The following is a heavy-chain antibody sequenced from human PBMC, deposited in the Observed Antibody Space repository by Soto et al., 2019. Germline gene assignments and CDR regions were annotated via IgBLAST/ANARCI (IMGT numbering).Heavy chain of an antibody. CDR2: IYWNDDK. D-gene: IGHD3-10*01. J-gene: IGHJ4*02. CDR1: GFSFSSSAAG. CDR3: VRRITVRGVIGAHFDN. V-gene: IGHV2-5*04. Sequence: QITLKESGPTLVKPTQTLTLTCTFPGFSFSSSAAGVAWIRQPPGKALEWLALIYWNDDKRYSPSLKRRLTITRDTSKNQVVLTITNMDPVDTGIYFCVRRITVRGVIGAHFDNWGQGTLVTVSS.